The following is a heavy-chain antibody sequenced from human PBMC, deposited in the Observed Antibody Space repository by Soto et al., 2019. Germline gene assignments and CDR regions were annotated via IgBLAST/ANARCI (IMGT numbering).Heavy chain of an antibody. J-gene: IGHJ4*02. D-gene: IGHD6-13*01. V-gene: IGHV3-23*01. CDR2: ISGSGGST. Sequence: EVQLLESGEGLVQPGGSLRLSCAASGFTFSNYAVTWVRQAPGKGLEWVSTISGSGGSTYYADSVKGRFTISRDNSKHTLYLQMNSLRAEDTAVYYCAKDQGSSWYEIDYWGQGTLVTVSS. CDR3: AKDQGSSWYEIDY. CDR1: GFTFSNYA.